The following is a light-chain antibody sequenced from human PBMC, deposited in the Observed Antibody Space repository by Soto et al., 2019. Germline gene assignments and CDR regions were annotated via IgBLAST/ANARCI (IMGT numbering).Light chain of an antibody. J-gene: IGKJ2*01. Sequence: EIVMTQSPATLSVSPGERATLSCRASQSVSSNLAWYQQKPGQAPRLLIYGASTRATGIPARFSGSGSGTEFALTISILQSEDFAFYYCQQYNNWPPVTFGQGTKLEIK. CDR2: GAS. CDR3: QQYNNWPPVT. CDR1: QSVSSN. V-gene: IGKV3-15*01.